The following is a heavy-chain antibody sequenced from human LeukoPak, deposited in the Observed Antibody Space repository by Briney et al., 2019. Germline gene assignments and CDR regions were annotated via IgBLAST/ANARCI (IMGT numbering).Heavy chain of an antibody. CDR1: GYTFTGYY. CDR3: ARDSSGRQSGDY. V-gene: IGHV1-2*06. J-gene: IGHJ4*02. Sequence: ASVKVSCKASGYTFTGYYMHWVRQAPGQGLEWMGRINPNSGGTNYAQKFQGRVTITRDTSISTAYMELSRLRSDDTAVYYCARDSSGRQSGDYWGQGTLVTVSS. D-gene: IGHD2-15*01. CDR2: INPNSGGT.